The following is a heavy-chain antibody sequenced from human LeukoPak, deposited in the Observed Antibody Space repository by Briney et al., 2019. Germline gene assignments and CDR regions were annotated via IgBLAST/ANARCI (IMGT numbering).Heavy chain of an antibody. V-gene: IGHV3-11*01. CDR3: ARRYSPSIEYYFDY. J-gene: IGHJ4*02. CDR2: ISSSGSTI. D-gene: IGHD2-15*01. Sequence: GGSLRLSCAASGFTFSDYYMSWIRQAPGKGLEWVSYISSSGSTIYYADSVKGRFTISRDNAKNSLYLQMNSLRAEDTAVYYCARRYSPSIEYYFDYWGQETLVTVSS. CDR1: GFTFSDYY.